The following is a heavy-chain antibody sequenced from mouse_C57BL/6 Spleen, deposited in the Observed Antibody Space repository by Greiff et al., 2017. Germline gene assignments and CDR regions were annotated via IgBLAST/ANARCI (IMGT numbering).Heavy chain of an antibody. Sequence: EVMLVESGGGLVKPGGSLKLSCAASGFTFSDYGMHWVRQAPEKGLEWVAYISSGSSTIYYADTVKGRFTISRDNAKNTLFLQMTSLRSEDTAMYYCARPYDYLYSFDYWGQGTTLTVSS. CDR3: ARPYDYLYSFDY. CDR2: ISSGSSTI. J-gene: IGHJ2*01. D-gene: IGHD2-4*01. V-gene: IGHV5-17*01. CDR1: GFTFSDYG.